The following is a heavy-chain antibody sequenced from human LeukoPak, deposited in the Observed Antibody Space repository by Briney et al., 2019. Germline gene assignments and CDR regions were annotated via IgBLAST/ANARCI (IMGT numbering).Heavy chain of an antibody. V-gene: IGHV3-7*01. D-gene: IGHD6-19*01. CDR2: IKQDGSEK. CDR3: ARAGPARGSSGWYSIYY. J-gene: IGHJ4*02. CDR1: GFTFSSYW. Sequence: GGSLRLSCAASGFTFSSYWMSWVRQAPGKGLEWVANIKQDGSEKYYVDSVKGRFTISRDNAKNSLYLQMNSLRAEDTAVYYCARAGPARGSSGWYSIYYWGQGTLVTVSS.